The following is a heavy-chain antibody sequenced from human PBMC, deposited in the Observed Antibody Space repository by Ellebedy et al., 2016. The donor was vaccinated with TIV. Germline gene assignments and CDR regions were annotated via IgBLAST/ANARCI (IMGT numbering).Heavy chain of an antibody. CDR2: IRGKAYGGTT. V-gene: IGHV3-49*03. Sequence: GESLKISCTASGFTFGDYAMSWFRQASGKGLEWVSFIRGKAYGGTTEYAASVKGRFTISRDDSKSIAYLQMNSLKTEDTAVYYCTRANDCSSTSCYGGFYYYMDVWGKGTTVTVSS. J-gene: IGHJ6*03. CDR1: GFTFGDYA. CDR3: TRANDCSSTSCYGGFYYYMDV. D-gene: IGHD2-2*01.